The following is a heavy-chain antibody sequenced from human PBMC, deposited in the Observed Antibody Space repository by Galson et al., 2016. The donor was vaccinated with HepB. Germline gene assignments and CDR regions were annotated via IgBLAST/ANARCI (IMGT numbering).Heavy chain of an antibody. CDR2: IIPIYGSP. J-gene: IGHJ4*02. Sequence: SVKVSCKASGGIFSSDAITWVRQAPGQGLEWMGGIIPIYGSPSYSQKFQGRVTITADAFTSTGYMEVRSLRSEDTAVYFCARGGYSYGYSSIEQWGQGTLVTVSS. D-gene: IGHD5-18*01. CDR1: GGIFSSDA. V-gene: IGHV1-69*13. CDR3: ARGGYSYGYSSIEQ.